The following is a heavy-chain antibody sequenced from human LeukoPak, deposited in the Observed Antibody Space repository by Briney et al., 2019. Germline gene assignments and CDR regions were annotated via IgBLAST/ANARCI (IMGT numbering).Heavy chain of an antibody. CDR3: AKTVAGTLGFDY. D-gene: IGHD6-19*01. Sequence: GGSLRLSCAASGFTFDDYAMHWVRQAPGKGLEWVSGISWNSGSIGYADSVKGRFTISRDNAKNSPYLQMNSLRAEDTALYYCAKTVAGTLGFDYWGQGTLVTVSS. V-gene: IGHV3-9*01. J-gene: IGHJ4*02. CDR2: ISWNSGSI. CDR1: GFTFDDYA.